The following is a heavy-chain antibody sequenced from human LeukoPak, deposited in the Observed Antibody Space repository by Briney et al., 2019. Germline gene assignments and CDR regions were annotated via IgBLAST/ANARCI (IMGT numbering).Heavy chain of an antibody. Sequence: GGSLRLSCAASGFIFSSFTMNWVRQAPGKGLEWVSSISSDSKSIYYADSVKGRFTISRDNAKNSLYLQMNSLRAEDTAVYYCARDLSVLVTFDYWGQGTLVTVSS. CDR3: ARDLSVLVTFDY. J-gene: IGHJ4*02. CDR1: GFIFSSFT. D-gene: IGHD2/OR15-2a*01. CDR2: ISSDSKSI. V-gene: IGHV3-21*01.